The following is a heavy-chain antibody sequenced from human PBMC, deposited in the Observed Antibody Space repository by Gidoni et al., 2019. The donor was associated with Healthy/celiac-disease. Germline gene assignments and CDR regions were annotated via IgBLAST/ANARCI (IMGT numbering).Heavy chain of an antibody. V-gene: IGHV4-38-2*01. Sequence: QVQLQESGPGLVKPSETLSLTCAVSGYSISSGYYWGWIRQPPGKGLEWIGSIYHSGSTYYNPSLKSRVTISVDTSKNQFSLKLSSVTAADTAVYYCATLGIEVYWGQGTLVTVSS. CDR1: GYSISSGYY. J-gene: IGHJ4*02. CDR3: ATLGIEVY. D-gene: IGHD6-19*01. CDR2: IYHSGST.